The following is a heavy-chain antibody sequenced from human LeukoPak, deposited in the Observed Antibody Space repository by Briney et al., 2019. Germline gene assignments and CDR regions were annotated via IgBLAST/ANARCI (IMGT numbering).Heavy chain of an antibody. Sequence: GGSLRLSCAASGFTFSSYAMHWVRQAPGKGLEWVAVISYDGSNKYYADSVKGRFTISRDNSKNTLYLQMNSLRAEDTAVYYCVRSIAAAACSYYYVMHVWGQGTTVTVSS. CDR2: ISYDGSNK. D-gene: IGHD6-13*01. J-gene: IGHJ6*02. CDR3: VRSIAAAACSYYYVMHV. V-gene: IGHV3-30-3*01. CDR1: GFTFSSYA.